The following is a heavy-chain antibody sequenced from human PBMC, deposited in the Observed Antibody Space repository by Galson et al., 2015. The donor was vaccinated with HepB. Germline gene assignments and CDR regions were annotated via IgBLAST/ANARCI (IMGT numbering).Heavy chain of an antibody. J-gene: IGHJ3*02. D-gene: IGHD1-26*01. CDR1: GFTFSDYY. Sequence: SLRLSCAASGFTFSDYYMSWIRQAPGKGLEYVSAISNSGGSTYYADSVKGRFTISRDNSKNTLFLQVSSLRTEDTAVFYCVKGYSGSHLTAFHIWGQGTMVTVSS. CDR2: ISNSGGST. V-gene: IGHV3-64D*06. CDR3: VKGYSGSHLTAFHI.